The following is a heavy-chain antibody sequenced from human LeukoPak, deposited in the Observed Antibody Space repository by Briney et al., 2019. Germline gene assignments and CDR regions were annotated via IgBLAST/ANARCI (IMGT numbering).Heavy chain of an antibody. CDR1: GGSISSGGYS. Sequence: SETLSLTCAVSGGSISSGGYSWSWIRQPPGKGLEWIGYIYHSGSTYYNPSLKSRVTISVDRSKNQFSLKLSSVTAADTAVYYCARHGEPYDSSGYYPFDYWGQGTLVTVSS. CDR2: IYHSGST. CDR3: ARHGEPYDSSGYYPFDY. D-gene: IGHD3-22*01. J-gene: IGHJ4*02. V-gene: IGHV4-30-2*01.